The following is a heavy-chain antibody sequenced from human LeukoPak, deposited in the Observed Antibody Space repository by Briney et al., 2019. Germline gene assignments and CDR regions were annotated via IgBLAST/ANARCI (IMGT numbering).Heavy chain of an antibody. D-gene: IGHD6-13*01. V-gene: IGHV4-34*01. CDR2: INHSGST. J-gene: IGHJ4*02. Sequence: SETLSLTCAVYGGSFSGYYWSWIRQPPGKGLEWIGEINHSGSTNYNPSLKSRVTLSVDTSKNQFSLKLCSVTAADTAVYYCARGYSSSYYGWGQGTLVTVSS. CDR3: ARGYSSSYYG. CDR1: GGSFSGYY.